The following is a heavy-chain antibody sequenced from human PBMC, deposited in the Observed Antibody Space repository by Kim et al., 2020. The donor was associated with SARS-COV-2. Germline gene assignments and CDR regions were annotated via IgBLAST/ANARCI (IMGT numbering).Heavy chain of an antibody. D-gene: IGHD3-3*01. CDR2: IWYDGSNK. CDR1: GFTFSSYG. V-gene: IGHV3-33*01. CDR3: ARDRSGALIWYGMDG. Sequence: GGSLRLSCAASGFTFSSYGMHWVRKAPGKGLEWVAVIWYDGSNKYYADSVKGRFTISRDNSKNTLYLQMNSLRAEDTAVYYCARDRSGALIWYGMDGWGQGTTVTVSS. J-gene: IGHJ6*02.